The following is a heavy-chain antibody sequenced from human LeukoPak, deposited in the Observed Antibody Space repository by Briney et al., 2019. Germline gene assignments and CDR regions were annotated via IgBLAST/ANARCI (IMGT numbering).Heavy chain of an antibody. CDR3: ARDSGWPQFDY. J-gene: IGHJ4*02. CDR1: GDSVSRDSIA. Sequence: SQTLSLTCAISGDSVSRDSIAWNWIRQSPSRGLEWLGRTYYKSAWYNDYAVSVKGRIIINPDTSKNQFSLQLNSVTPEDTAVYYCARDSGWPQFDYWGQGTLVTVSS. D-gene: IGHD6-19*01. V-gene: IGHV6-1*01. CDR2: TYYKSAWYN.